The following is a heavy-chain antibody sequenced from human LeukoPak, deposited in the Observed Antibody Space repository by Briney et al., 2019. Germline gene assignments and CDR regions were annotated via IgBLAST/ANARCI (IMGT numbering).Heavy chain of an antibody. J-gene: IGHJ5*02. V-gene: IGHV1-8*02. D-gene: IGHD3-16*01. CDR1: GYTFTSYD. CDR3: ARRGVTFGEYWFDP. CDR2: MNPNSGNT. Sequence: GASVKVSCKASGYTFTSYDINWVRQATGQGLEWMGWMNPNSGNTGYAQKFQGRVTMTRNTSISTAYMELSSLRSEDTAVYYCARRGVTFGEYWFDPWGQGTLVTVSS.